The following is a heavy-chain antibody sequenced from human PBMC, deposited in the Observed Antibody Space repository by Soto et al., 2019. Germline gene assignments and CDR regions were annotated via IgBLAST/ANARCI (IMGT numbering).Heavy chain of an antibody. J-gene: IGHJ6*02. Sequence: QVHLVQSGAEVKKPGSSVRVSCKTSGGTFSSYSFTWVRQAPGQGLEWMGEIIPILNTANFAQKYQSRGTITADEHTSTVYMDLSSLSPDDTAVYYCARVDYDSTYGFYYYGLDVWGQGTTVTVSS. CDR2: IIPILNTA. CDR3: ARVDYDSTYGFYYYGLDV. CDR1: GGTFSSYS. V-gene: IGHV1-69*01. D-gene: IGHD3-10*01.